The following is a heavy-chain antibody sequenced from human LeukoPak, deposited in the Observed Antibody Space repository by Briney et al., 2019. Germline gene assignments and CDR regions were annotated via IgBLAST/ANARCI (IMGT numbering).Heavy chain of an antibody. Sequence: SETLSLTCTVSGGSISSYYWSWIRQPPGKGLGWIGYIYYSGSTNYNPSLKSRVTISVDTSKNQFSLKLSSVTAADTAVYYCARDLYRIVVVPHYFDYWGQGTLVTVSS. CDR3: ARDLYRIVVVPHYFDY. J-gene: IGHJ4*02. CDR1: GGSISSYY. V-gene: IGHV4-59*01. CDR2: IYYSGST. D-gene: IGHD3-22*01.